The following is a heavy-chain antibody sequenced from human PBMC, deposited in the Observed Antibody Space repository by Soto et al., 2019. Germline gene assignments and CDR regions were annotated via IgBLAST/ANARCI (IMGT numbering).Heavy chain of an antibody. D-gene: IGHD1-7*01. V-gene: IGHV3-30-3*01. CDR3: ARGLRNNWDYPIHYYYYGMDV. CDR1: GFTFSSYA. Sequence: PGGSLRLSCAASGFTFSSYAMHWVRQAPGKGLEWVAVISYDGSNKYYADSVKGRFTISRDNSKNTLYLQMNSLRAEDTAVYYCARGLRNNWDYPIHYYYYGMDVWGQGTTVTVSS. J-gene: IGHJ6*02. CDR2: ISYDGSNK.